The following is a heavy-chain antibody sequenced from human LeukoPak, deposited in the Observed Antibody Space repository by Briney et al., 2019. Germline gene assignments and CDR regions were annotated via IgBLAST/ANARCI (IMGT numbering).Heavy chain of an antibody. D-gene: IGHD5-12*01. CDR3: ARYSGYYFDY. CDR1: GGSISSGGYY. J-gene: IGHJ4*02. Sequence: SETLSLTCTVSGGSISSGGYYWSWIRQHPGKGLEWIGYIYYSGGTYYNPSLKSRVTISVDTSKNQFSLKLSSVTAADTAVYYCARYSGYYFDYWGQGTLVTVSS. V-gene: IGHV4-31*03. CDR2: IYYSGGT.